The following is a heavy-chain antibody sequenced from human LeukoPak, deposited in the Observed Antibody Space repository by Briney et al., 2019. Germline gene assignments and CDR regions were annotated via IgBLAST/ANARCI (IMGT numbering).Heavy chain of an antibody. CDR1: GGSISRSNYY. D-gene: IGHD3-22*01. CDR3: AREGYYYDSSGYYSLDY. Sequence: PSETLSLTCIVSGGSISRSNYYWGWIRQSPGKGLEWIGSIYYSGNTYYNPSLKSRVTISVDTSKNQFSQKLSSVTAADTAVYYCAREGYYYDSSGYYSLDYWGQGTLVTVSS. CDR2: IYYSGNT. V-gene: IGHV4-39*02. J-gene: IGHJ4*02.